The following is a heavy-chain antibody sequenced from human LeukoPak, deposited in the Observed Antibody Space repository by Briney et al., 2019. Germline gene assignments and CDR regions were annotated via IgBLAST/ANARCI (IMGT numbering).Heavy chain of an antibody. D-gene: IGHD2-15*01. Sequence: GGSLRLSCAASGFTFGTYWMSWVRQAPGKGLEWVANINGDGSEKYFAGSVKGQFTISRDNARNSLFLQMNSLRAEDTAVYYCARARYCSSGNCYKDYWGQGSLVTVSS. CDR2: INGDGSEK. V-gene: IGHV3-7*01. J-gene: IGHJ4*02. CDR1: GFTFGTYW. CDR3: ARARYCSSGNCYKDY.